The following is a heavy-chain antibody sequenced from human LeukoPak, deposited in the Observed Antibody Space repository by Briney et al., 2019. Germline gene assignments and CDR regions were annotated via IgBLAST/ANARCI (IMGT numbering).Heavy chain of an antibody. CDR3: ARDRPVTSYYYYYYMDV. CDR1: GFTFSSFG. Sequence: GGSLRLSCAASGFTFSSFGMNWVRQAPGKGLEWVSYISSSSSTIYYADSVKGRFTISRDNAKNSLYLQMNSLRAEDTAVYYCARDRPVTSYYYYYYMDVWGKGTTVTVSS. CDR2: ISSSSSTI. V-gene: IGHV3-48*01. D-gene: IGHD4-17*01. J-gene: IGHJ6*03.